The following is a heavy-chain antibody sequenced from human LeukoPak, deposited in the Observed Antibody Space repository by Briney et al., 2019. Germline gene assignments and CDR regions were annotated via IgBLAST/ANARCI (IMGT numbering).Heavy chain of an antibody. CDR1: GFNFGNYA. Sequence: GGSLRLSCAASGFNFGNYAMTWVRQAPGKGLEWVSVITGSGGNTYYADSVKGRFTISKDNSKNTVYLQMSSLRVDDTAVYYCAKAASSSWPSYYYGMDVWGQGTTVTVSS. J-gene: IGHJ6*02. CDR3: AKAASSSWPSYYYGMDV. CDR2: ITGSGGNT. D-gene: IGHD6-13*01. V-gene: IGHV3-23*01.